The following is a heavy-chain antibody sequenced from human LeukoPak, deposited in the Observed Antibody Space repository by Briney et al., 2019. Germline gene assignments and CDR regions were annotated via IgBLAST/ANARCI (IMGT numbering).Heavy chain of an antibody. CDR3: ASDRAGATAF. CDR2: IIPIFGTA. CDR1: GGTFSSYA. Sequence: SVKVSCKASGGTFSSYAISWVRQAPGQGLEWMGGIIPIFGTANYAQKLQGRVTMTTDTSTSTAYMELRSLRSDDTAVYYCASDRAGATAFWGQGTLVTVSS. D-gene: IGHD1-26*01. J-gene: IGHJ4*02. V-gene: IGHV1-69*05.